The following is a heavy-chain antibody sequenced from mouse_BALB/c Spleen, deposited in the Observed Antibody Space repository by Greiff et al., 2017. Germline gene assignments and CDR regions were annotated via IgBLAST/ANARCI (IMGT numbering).Heavy chain of an antibody. CDR2: INPSNGRT. D-gene: IGHD4-1*01. CDR3: ARGLTGTSFAY. CDR1: GYTFTSYW. V-gene: IGHV1S81*02. Sequence: VQLQQPGAELVKPGASVKLSCKASGYTFTSYWMHWVKQRPGQGLEWIGEINPSNGRTNYNEKFKSKATLTVDKSSSTAYMQLSSLTSEDSAVYYCARGLTGTSFAYWGQGTLVTVSA. J-gene: IGHJ3*01.